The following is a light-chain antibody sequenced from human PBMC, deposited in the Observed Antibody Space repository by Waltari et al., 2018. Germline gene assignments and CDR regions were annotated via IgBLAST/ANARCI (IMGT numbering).Light chain of an antibody. CDR2: DKN. CDR3: QTWDPDTVV. J-gene: IGLJ2*01. V-gene: IGLV3-19*01. Sequence: SSELTQDPAVSVAMGQTVRITCQGDSLRSYYASWYQQRPGQAPRLVMYDKNNRPSGVPDRFSGSSSHNTASLTITGAQAEDEASYYCQTWDPDTVVFGGGTKLTV. CDR1: SLRSYY.